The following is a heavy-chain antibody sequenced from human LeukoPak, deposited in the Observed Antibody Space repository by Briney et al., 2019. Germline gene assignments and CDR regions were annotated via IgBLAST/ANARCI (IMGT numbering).Heavy chain of an antibody. CDR1: KYTFTDYY. CDR3: ANWAATIRNFNY. J-gene: IGHJ4*02. V-gene: IGHV1-2*02. Sequence: ASVKVSCKASKYTFTDYYMHWVRQAPGQGLEWMGWINPNSGGTNYAQKFQGRVTMTRDTSITTVYMELTRLRSDDTAVYYCANWAATIRNFNYWGQGTLVTVSS. D-gene: IGHD5-12*01. CDR2: INPNSGGT.